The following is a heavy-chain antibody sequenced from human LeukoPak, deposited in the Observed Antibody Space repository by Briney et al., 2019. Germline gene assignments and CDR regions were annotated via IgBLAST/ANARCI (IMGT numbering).Heavy chain of an antibody. Sequence: GGSLRLSCAASGFTFSSYAMSWVRQAPVKGLEWVSAISGSGGSTYYADSVKGRFTISRDNSKNTLYLQMNSLRAEDTAVYYCAKSPDSTGYFDLDYWGQGTLVTVSS. J-gene: IGHJ4*02. CDR2: ISGSGGST. D-gene: IGHD3-22*01. CDR3: AKSPDSTGYFDLDY. V-gene: IGHV3-23*01. CDR1: GFTFSSYA.